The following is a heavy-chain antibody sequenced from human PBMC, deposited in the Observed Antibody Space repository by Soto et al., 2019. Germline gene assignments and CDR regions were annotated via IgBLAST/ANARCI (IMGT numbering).Heavy chain of an antibody. CDR3: ARGRLRYFDWSYNWFDP. D-gene: IGHD3-9*01. CDR1: GGSISSGDYY. CDR2: IYYSGST. V-gene: IGHV4-30-4*01. Sequence: PSETLSLTCTVSGGSISSGDYYWSWIRQPPGKGLEWIGYIYYSGSTYYNPSLKSRVTISVDTSKNQFSLKLSSVTAADTAVYYCARGRLRYFDWSYNWFDPWGQGTLVTVSS. J-gene: IGHJ5*02.